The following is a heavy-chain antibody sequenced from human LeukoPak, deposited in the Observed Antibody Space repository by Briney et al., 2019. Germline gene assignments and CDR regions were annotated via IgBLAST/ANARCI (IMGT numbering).Heavy chain of an antibody. V-gene: IGHV3-48*03. CDR2: ISSSGSTI. D-gene: IGHD3-16*01. Sequence: GGSLRLSCAASGFTFSSYEMNWVRQAPGKGLEWVSYISSSGSTIYYADSVKGRFTISRDNAKNTLFLQMNSLRAEDTAVYYCARDDALGDNALDIWGQGTMVTVSS. CDR1: GFTFSSYE. CDR3: ARDDALGDNALDI. J-gene: IGHJ3*02.